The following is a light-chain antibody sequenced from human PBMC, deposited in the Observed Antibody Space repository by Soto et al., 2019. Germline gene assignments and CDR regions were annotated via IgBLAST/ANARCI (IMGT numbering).Light chain of an antibody. J-gene: IGLJ1*01. CDR1: SSNIGAGSG. Sequence: QSVLTQPPSVSGAPGLRVTISCSGSSSNIGAGSGVHWYHQLPVTAPKLLIYHDNKRPSGVPDRFSGSKSGTSASLAINGLQVEDEADYYCHCYDSSRSGYVFGTGPNVTV. V-gene: IGLV1-40*01. CDR2: HDN. CDR3: HCYDSSRSGYV.